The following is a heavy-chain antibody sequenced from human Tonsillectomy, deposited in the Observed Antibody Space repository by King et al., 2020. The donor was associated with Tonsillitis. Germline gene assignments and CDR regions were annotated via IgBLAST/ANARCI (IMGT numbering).Heavy chain of an antibody. J-gene: IGHJ3*02. Sequence: QLQESGPGLVKPSETLSLTCTVSGGSISSSSYYWDWIRQPPGKGLEWIGSIYYSGSTYYNPSLKSRVTISVDTSKNQFSLKLSSVTAADTAVYYCATLPITGTVDAFDIWGQGTMVTVSS. V-gene: IGHV4-39*01. D-gene: IGHD1-7*01. CDR3: ATLPITGTVDAFDI. CDR2: IYYSGST. CDR1: GGSISSSSYY.